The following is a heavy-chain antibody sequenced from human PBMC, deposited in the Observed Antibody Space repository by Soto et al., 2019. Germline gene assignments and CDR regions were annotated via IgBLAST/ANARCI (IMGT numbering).Heavy chain of an antibody. CDR2: IYYSGST. V-gene: IGHV4-30-4*01. CDR1: GGSISSGDYY. CDR3: ARDLGIQLWSFFDY. Sequence: SETLSLTCTVSGGSISSGDYYWNWIRQPPGKGLEWIGYIYYSGSTYYNPSLKSRVTISVDTSKNQFSLKLSSVTAADTAVYYCARDLGIQLWSFFDYWGQGTLVTVSS. D-gene: IGHD5-18*01. J-gene: IGHJ4*02.